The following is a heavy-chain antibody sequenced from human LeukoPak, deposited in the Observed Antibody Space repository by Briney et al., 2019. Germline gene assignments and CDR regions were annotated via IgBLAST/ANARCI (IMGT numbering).Heavy chain of an antibody. CDR1: GYTFTSYG. CDR2: ISAYNGNT. D-gene: IGHD2-21*02. J-gene: IGHJ6*03. Sequence: ASVKVSCKASGYTFTSYGISWVRQAPGQGLEWMGWISAYNGNTNYAQKLQGRVTMTTDTSTSTAYMELRSLRSDDTAVYYCARSGRDYYYYYYMDVWGKGTTVTVSS. CDR3: ARSGRDYYYYYYMDV. V-gene: IGHV1-18*01.